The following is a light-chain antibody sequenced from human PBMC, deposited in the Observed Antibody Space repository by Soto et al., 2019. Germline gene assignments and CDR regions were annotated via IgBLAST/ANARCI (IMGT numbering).Light chain of an antibody. CDR2: DAS. CDR1: QDITKW. Sequence: IQMTQSPSTLSASVGDRVTITCRASQDITKWLAWYQQKPGNGPKVLIYDASSLQSGVPSRFSGSGSGTDFTLTINSLQPEDFATYYCLQDYNYPYTFGQGTKVHI. J-gene: IGKJ2*01. CDR3: LQDYNYPYT. V-gene: IGKV1-6*01.